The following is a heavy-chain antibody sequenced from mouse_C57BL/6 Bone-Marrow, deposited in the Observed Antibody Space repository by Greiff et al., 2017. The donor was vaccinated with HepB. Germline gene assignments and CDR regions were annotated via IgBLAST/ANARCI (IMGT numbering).Heavy chain of an antibody. CDR1: GYTFTSYW. CDR3: AGTAQALYYFDY. Sequence: VQLQQPGTELVKPGASVKLSCKASGYTFTSYWMHWVKQSPEKSLEWIGEINPSTGGTTYNQKFKAKATLTVDKSSSTAYMQLKSLTSEDSAVYYCAGTAQALYYFDYWGQGTTLTVSS. J-gene: IGHJ2*01. V-gene: IGHV1-42*01. D-gene: IGHD3-2*02. CDR2: INPSTGGT.